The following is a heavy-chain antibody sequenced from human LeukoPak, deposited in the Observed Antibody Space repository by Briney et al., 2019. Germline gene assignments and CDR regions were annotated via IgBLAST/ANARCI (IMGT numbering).Heavy chain of an antibody. CDR2: IIPILGIA. D-gene: IGHD2-2*01. J-gene: IGHJ3*02. CDR1: GGTFSSYA. Sequence: SVKVSCKASGGTFSSYAISWVRQAPGQGLEWMGRIIPILGIANYAQKFQGRVTITADKSTSTAYMELSSLRSEDTAVYYCARRLSNPLQYAFDIWGQGTMVTVSS. CDR3: ARRLSNPLQYAFDI. V-gene: IGHV1-69*04.